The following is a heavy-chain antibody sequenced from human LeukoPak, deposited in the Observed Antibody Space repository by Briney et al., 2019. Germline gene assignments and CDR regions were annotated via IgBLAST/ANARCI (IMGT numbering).Heavy chain of an antibody. CDR3: ARDRDGAENFDY. CDR1: GYTFTSYY. V-gene: IGHV1-46*01. J-gene: IGHJ4*02. Sequence: ASVKVSCKASGYTFTSYYMHWVRQAPGQGLEWMGIINVSGGSTTYAQKFQGRVTMTKDTSSTTVYMELSSLKSEDSAVYYCARDRDGAENFDYWGQGTLVTVSS. CDR2: INVSGGST. D-gene: IGHD2-21*02.